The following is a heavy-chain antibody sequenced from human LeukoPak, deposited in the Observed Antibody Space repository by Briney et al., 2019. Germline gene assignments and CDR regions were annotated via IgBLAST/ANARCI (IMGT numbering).Heavy chain of an antibody. Sequence: PSETLSLTCTVSGDSISSGGYYWSWIRQHPGKGLEWIGYIYYSGSTNYNPSLKSRVTISVDTSKNQFSLKLGSVTAADTAVYYCARDRFMVRGPSYYYYYGMDVWGQGTTVTVSS. V-gene: IGHV4-61*08. D-gene: IGHD3-10*01. CDR1: GDSISSGGYY. CDR2: IYYSGST. CDR3: ARDRFMVRGPSYYYYYGMDV. J-gene: IGHJ6*02.